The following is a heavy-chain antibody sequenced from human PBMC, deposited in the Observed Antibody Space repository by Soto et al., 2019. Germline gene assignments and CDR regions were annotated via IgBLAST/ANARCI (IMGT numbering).Heavy chain of an antibody. CDR2: MYHSGST. V-gene: IGHV4-30-2*01. Sequence: SETLSLTCAVSGGSISRGGYSWSWIRQPPGKGLEWIGYMYHSGSTYYNPSLKSRVTISIDRSKNQFSLELSSVTAADTAVYYCARHTPAISISDHWGQGTLVTVSS. CDR1: GGSISRGGYS. J-gene: IGHJ4*02. CDR3: ARHTPAISISDH. D-gene: IGHD2-15*01.